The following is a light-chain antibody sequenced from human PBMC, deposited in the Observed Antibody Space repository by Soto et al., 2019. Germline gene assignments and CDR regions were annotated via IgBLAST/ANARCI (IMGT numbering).Light chain of an antibody. CDR3: GACDESLNAYV. CDR2: TNN. J-gene: IGLJ1*01. CDR1: SSNIGINT. Sequence: QSGLTQPPSAFGTPGQRVTVSCFGGSSNIGINTVNWYQQLPRTAPKVVIHTNNQPPSGVPDRFSGSKSGTSASLAISGLQSGDEADYYCGACDESLNAYVFGTWTKVTVL. V-gene: IGLV1-44*01.